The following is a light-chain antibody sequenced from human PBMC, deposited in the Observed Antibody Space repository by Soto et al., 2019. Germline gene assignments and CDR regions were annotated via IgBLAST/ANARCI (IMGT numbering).Light chain of an antibody. V-gene: IGKV1-39*01. CDR2: AAS. J-gene: IGKJ2*01. Sequence: DIQMTQSPSSLSASVGDRVTITCQASQDITSYLNWYQHKPGKAPKLLIYAASSLQSGVPSRFSGSGSGTDFTLTISSLQPEDFATYYCQQSYSTPYTFGQGTKLAIK. CDR1: QDITSY. CDR3: QQSYSTPYT.